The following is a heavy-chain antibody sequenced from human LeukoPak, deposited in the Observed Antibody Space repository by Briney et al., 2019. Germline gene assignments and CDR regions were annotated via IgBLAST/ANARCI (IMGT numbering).Heavy chain of an antibody. Sequence: SETLSLTCTVSGGSISSGSYYWSWIRQPAGKGLEWIGRIYTSGSTNYNPSLKSRVTISVDMSKNQFSLKLSSVTAADTAVYYCVRDPYYYDSSGYYINWFDPWGQGTLVTVSS. CDR1: GGSISSGSYY. J-gene: IGHJ5*02. CDR3: VRDPYYYDSSGYYINWFDP. D-gene: IGHD3-22*01. V-gene: IGHV4-61*02. CDR2: IYTSGST.